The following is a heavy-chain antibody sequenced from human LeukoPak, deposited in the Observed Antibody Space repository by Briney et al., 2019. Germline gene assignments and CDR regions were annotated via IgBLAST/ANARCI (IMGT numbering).Heavy chain of an antibody. Sequence: PGGSLRLSCTASGFTFSNYWMHWVRQAPGKGLVWVSRIDSDGSNTSYADSVKGRFTISRDNAKNTLYLQMNSLRAEDTAVYYCSYCSSTSCYAFWGQRTLVTVSS. V-gene: IGHV3-74*01. CDR3: SYCSSTSCYAF. CDR1: GFTFSNYW. CDR2: IDSDGSNT. J-gene: IGHJ4*02. D-gene: IGHD2-2*01.